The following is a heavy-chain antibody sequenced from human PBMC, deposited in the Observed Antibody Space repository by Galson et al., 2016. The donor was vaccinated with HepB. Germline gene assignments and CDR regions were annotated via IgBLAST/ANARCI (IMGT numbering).Heavy chain of an antibody. J-gene: IGHJ4*02. V-gene: IGHV2-5*02. CDR1: GFSLSTDGVG. Sequence: PALVKPTQTLTLTCSFSGFSLSTDGVGVGWIRQPPGKALEWLALIYGDDDKRYSPSLQNRLTITKDASKNQVVLTMTDMDPVDTGTYYCAQCVLWSYSFDQWGQGTLVAVSS. CDR2: IYGDDDK. CDR3: AQCVLWSYSFDQ. D-gene: IGHD2-21*01.